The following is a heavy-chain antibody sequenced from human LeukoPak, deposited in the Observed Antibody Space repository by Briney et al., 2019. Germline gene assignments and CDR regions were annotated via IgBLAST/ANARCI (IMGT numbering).Heavy chain of an antibody. CDR3: ARTTGGITMTKGWHYYYYMDV. D-gene: IGHD3-22*01. V-gene: IGHV4-61*02. CDR1: GGSISSGSYY. CDR2: IYTSGST. Sequence: SQTLSLTCTVSGGSISSGSYYWSWIRQPAGKGLEWIGRIYTSGSTNYNPSLKSRVTISVDTSKNQFSLKLSSVIAADTAVYYCARTTGGITMTKGWHYYYYMDVWGKGTTVTVSS. J-gene: IGHJ6*03.